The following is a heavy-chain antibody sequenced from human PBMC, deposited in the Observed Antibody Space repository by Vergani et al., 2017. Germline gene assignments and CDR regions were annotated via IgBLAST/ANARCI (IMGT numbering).Heavy chain of an antibody. V-gene: IGHV1-69-2*01. Sequence: EVQLVQSGAAVKKPRATMKISCKVSGYTFSDHYMHWVKQAPGKGLEWMGLVDPEDGETIYAEKFKGRVTIAADTSTDTAHLELSSLGSEDTAVYYCATPQSVTTGDMEVWGQGTTVIVSS. J-gene: IGHJ6*02. D-gene: IGHD4-17*01. CDR1: GYTFSDHY. CDR2: VDPEDGET. CDR3: ATPQSVTTGDMEV.